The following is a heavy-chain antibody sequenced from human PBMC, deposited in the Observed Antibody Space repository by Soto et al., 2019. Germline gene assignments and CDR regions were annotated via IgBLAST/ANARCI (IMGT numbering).Heavy chain of an antibody. CDR1: GFTLCSYE. CDR3: ARAGDYYGSGSYYSYYYSGMDV. V-gene: IGHV3-13*04. Sequence: GGSLGLACAASGFTLCSYEVDWVLQATGKGLEWVSAIGTAGDTYYPGSVKGRFTISRENAKNSLYLQMNSLRAGDTAVYYCARAGDYYGSGSYYSYYYSGMDVWGQGTTVTVSS. CDR2: IGTAGDT. D-gene: IGHD3-10*01. J-gene: IGHJ6*02.